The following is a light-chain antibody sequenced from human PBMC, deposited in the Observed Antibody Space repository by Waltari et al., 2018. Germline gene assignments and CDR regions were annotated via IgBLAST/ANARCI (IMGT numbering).Light chain of an antibody. Sequence: QSALTQPASGSGSPGQSITLSCTGPSTAVGSATLVSWYQQPPGKAPKVLIYEGVKRPSGVFDRFSGSKSGNTASLTISGLQTEDEADYYCCSYAGSTPRIFGGGTKLMVL. V-gene: IGLV2-23*01. J-gene: IGLJ2*01. CDR1: STAVGSATL. CDR2: EGV. CDR3: CSYAGSTPRI.